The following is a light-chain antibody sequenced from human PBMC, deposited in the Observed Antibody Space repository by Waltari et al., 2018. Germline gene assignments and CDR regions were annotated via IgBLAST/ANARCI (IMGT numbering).Light chain of an antibody. V-gene: IGKV3-20*01. CDR1: QSVTNNY. Sequence: NVLTQSPGTLSLSPGERATLSCRASQSVTNNYLAWYQQQPGQAPRLLIYGVSSRATGIPDRFSGSGSGTDFTLKISRVEADDVGVYFCMQGKDLPLTFGGGTKVDI. CDR3: MQGKDLPLT. CDR2: GVS. J-gene: IGKJ4*01.